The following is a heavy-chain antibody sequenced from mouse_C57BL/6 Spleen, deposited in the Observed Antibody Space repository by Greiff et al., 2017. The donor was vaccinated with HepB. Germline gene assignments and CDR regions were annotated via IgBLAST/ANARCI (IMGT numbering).Heavy chain of an antibody. CDR3: ARYYYCCFVY. CDR1: GFTFTDYY. Sequence: EVMLVESGGGLVQPGGSLSLSCAASGFTFTDYYMSWVRQPPGKALEWLGFIRNKANGYTTEYSASVKGRFTISRDNSQSILYLQMSALSAEDSATYYCARYYYCCFVYWGQGTPLTVSS. D-gene: IGHD1-1*01. V-gene: IGHV7-3*01. CDR2: IRNKANGYTT. J-gene: IGHJ2*01.